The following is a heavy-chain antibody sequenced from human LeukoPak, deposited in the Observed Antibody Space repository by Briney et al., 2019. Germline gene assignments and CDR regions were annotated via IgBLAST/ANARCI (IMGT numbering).Heavy chain of an antibody. Sequence: SETLSLTCAVSGGSISSSNWWNWVRQPPGKGLEWIGQIYHSGSTNYNPSLKTRVTISVDKSKSQFSLTLSSVTAADTAVYYCARSDGYGLVGIWGQGTMITVSS. V-gene: IGHV4-4*02. J-gene: IGHJ3*02. CDR3: ARSDGYGLVGI. D-gene: IGHD5-18*01. CDR1: GGSISSSNW. CDR2: IYHSGST.